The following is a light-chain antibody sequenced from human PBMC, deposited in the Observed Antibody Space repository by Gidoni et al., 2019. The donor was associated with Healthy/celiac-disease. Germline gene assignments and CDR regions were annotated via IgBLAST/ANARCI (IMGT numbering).Light chain of an antibody. J-gene: IGLJ3*02. Sequence: QSVLTQPPPASGTPGQRVTISCSGSSSNIGSNYVYWYQQLPGTAPKLLIYRNNQRPSGVPDRFSGSKSGTSASLAISGLRSEDEADYYCAAWDDSLSVGVFGGGTKLTVL. CDR3: AAWDDSLSVGV. CDR1: SSNIGSNY. V-gene: IGLV1-47*01. CDR2: RNN.